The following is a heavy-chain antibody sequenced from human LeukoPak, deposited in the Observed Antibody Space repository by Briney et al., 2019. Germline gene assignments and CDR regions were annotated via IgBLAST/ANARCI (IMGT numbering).Heavy chain of an antibody. D-gene: IGHD4-17*01. CDR3: ARCMSELDYGDYAYYYHMDV. CDR1: GDSLTSGSRY. V-gene: IGHV4-61*09. J-gene: IGHJ6*04. Sequence: SETLSLTCTVSGDSLTSGSRYWRWIRQPAGKGLEWIGHFYSRTRTTYNPSLESRVTISGDTAKNQFSLKLDSVTAADTAVYFCARCMSELDYGDYAYYYHMDVWGKGTTVTVSS. CDR2: FYSRTRT.